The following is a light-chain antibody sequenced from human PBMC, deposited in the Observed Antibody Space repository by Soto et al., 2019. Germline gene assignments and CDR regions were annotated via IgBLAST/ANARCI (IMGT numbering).Light chain of an antibody. CDR1: NSDIGSHNF. J-gene: IGLJ3*02. Sequence: QSALTQPASVSGSPGQSITISCTGTNSDIGSHNFVSWYQHHPGKAPKLLIYELTNRPSGVSTRFSGSKSGNTASLTISGLRADDEGHYYCCSYTASTTWVFGGGTKLTVL. CDR2: ELT. CDR3: CSYTASTTWV. V-gene: IGLV2-14*01.